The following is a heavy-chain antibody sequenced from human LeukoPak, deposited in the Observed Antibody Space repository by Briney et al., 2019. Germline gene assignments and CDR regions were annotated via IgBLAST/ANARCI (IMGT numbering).Heavy chain of an antibody. CDR2: IRYDGSNK. CDR1: GFTFSNYG. Sequence: GGSLRLSRAASGFTFSNYGMHWVRQAPGKGLEWVALIRYDGSNKYYADSVKGRFTISRDNSKNTLYLQMNSLRADDTGVYYCTYASGWGQGTLVTVSS. V-gene: IGHV3-30*02. CDR3: TYASG. J-gene: IGHJ4*02.